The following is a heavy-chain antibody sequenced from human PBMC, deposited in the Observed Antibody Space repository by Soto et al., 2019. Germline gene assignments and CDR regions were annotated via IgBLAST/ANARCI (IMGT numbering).Heavy chain of an antibody. J-gene: IGHJ4*02. V-gene: IGHV3-7*01. D-gene: IGHD3-10*01. CDR2: IKYDGIAK. Sequence: GGSLRLSCAISRFTVGDYYMSWVRQAPGKGLEWVASIKYDGIAKYYVDSVEVRFTISRDNAKNSLYLQMNTLRAEDTAVYYCARLLGDVTTFDYWGQGT. CDR3: ARLLGDVTTFDY. CDR1: RFTVGDYY.